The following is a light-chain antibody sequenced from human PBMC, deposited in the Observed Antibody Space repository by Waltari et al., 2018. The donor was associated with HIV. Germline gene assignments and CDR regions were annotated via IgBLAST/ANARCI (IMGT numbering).Light chain of an antibody. J-gene: IGLJ3*02. CDR3: QVWDGTSDHWV. V-gene: IGLV3-21*02. CDR1: NIGSKS. CDR2: DDS. Sequence: SYVVTQPPSVSVAPGQTARITCGGINIGSKSVHWYQQKPGQAPVLVVYDDSDRPSGFPERFSGSNSGNTATLTISRVEAGNEADYYCQVWDGTSDHWVFGGGTKLTVL.